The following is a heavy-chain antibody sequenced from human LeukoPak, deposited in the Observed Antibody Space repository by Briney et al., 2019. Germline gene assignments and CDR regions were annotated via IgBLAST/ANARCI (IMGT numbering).Heavy chain of an antibody. V-gene: IGHV1-2*02. CDR2: INPNSGGT. D-gene: IGHD2-2*01. CDR3: ARGSGYCSSTSCFLFDY. Sequence: ASVKVSFKASGYTFTGYYMHWVRQAPGQGLEWMGWINPNSGGTNYAQKFQGRVTMTRDTSISTAYMELSRLRSDDTAVYYCARGSGYCSSTSCFLFDYWGQGTLVTVSS. J-gene: IGHJ4*02. CDR1: GYTFTGYY.